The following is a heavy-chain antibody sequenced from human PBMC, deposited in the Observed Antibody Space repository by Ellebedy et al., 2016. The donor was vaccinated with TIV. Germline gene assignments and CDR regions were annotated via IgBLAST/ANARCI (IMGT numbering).Heavy chain of an antibody. CDR2: IRQDGGEK. D-gene: IGHD3-16*01. V-gene: IGHV3-7*03. J-gene: IGHJ3*02. CDR1: GFTFSCYW. Sequence: GESLKISCAASGFTFSCYWMSWVRQVRQAPGEGVGWVANIRQDGGEKYYVDCVKGRFTISRDNAKNSLYPHMNSLSAEDTAVYYCASGHRGISFGIWGQGTMVTVSS. CDR3: ASGHRGISFGI.